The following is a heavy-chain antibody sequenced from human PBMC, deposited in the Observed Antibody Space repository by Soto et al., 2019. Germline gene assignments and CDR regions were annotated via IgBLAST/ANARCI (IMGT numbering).Heavy chain of an antibody. Sequence: GASVKVSCKASGYTFTSYAMHWVRQAPGQRLEWMGWINAGNGNTKYAQKFQGRVTITRDTSASTAYMELSSLRSEDTAVYYCAAGQAPPYYYYGMDVWGQGTTVTVSS. J-gene: IGHJ6*02. V-gene: IGHV1-3*01. CDR2: INAGNGNT. CDR1: GYTFTSYA. CDR3: AAGQAPPYYYYGMDV.